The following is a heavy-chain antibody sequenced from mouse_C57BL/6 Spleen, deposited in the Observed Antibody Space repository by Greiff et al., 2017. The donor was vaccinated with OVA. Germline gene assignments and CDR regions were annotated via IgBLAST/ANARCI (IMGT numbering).Heavy chain of an antibody. J-gene: IGHJ2*01. Sequence: QVQLKQSGAELAKPGASVKLSCKASGYTFTSYWMHWVKQRPGQGLEWIGYINPSSGYTKYNQKFKDKATLTADKSSSTAYMQLSRLTYEDAAVYYCARAGFTTVVAPDYWGQGTTLTVSS. V-gene: IGHV1-7*01. CDR3: ARAGFTTVVAPDY. D-gene: IGHD1-1*01. CDR2: INPSSGYT. CDR1: GYTFTSYW.